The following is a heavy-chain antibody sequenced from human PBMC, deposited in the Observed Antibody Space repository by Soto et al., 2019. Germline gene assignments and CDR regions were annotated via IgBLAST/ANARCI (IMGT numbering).Heavy chain of an antibody. V-gene: IGHV3-30*18. CDR1: GFTFRDYG. Sequence: QVQLVESGGGVVQPGRSLTLTCAASGFTFRDYGMHWVRQAPGQGLEWVAVTSHDGKDKYYADSVKGRFTISRDNFRNTLDLQMNSLRAEDSAVYYCTKDLSSGWYGGPATWGQGALVTVSS. CDR2: TSHDGKDK. CDR3: TKDLSSGWYGGPAT. D-gene: IGHD6-19*01. J-gene: IGHJ4*02.